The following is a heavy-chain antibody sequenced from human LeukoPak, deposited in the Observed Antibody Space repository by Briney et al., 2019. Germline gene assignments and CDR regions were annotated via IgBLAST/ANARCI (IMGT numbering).Heavy chain of an antibody. Sequence: GGSLRLSCAASGSTFSSSSANWVRQPPGKGLGWVSSIIISSSYIYYADSVKGRLTISRDNAKDSLYLQINSLRAEDTAVYYCARSRLWFGELTSYYYYGMDVWGQGTTVTVSS. V-gene: IGHV3-21*01. CDR1: GSTFSSSS. J-gene: IGHJ6*02. CDR2: IIISSSYI. CDR3: ARSRLWFGELTSYYYYGMDV. D-gene: IGHD3-10*01.